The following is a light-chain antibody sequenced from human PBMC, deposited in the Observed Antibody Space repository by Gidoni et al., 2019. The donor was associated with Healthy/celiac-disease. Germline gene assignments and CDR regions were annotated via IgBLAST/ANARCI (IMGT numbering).Light chain of an antibody. V-gene: IGKV1-39*01. CDR3: QQSYSTPRT. J-gene: IGKJ1*01. Sequence: DIQITQSPSSLSASVGDRVTITFRASQSISSYLNWYQQKPGKAPKLLIYAASSLQSGVPSRFSGSGSGTDFTLTISSLQPEDFANYYCQQSYSTPRTFGQGTKVEIK. CDR1: QSISSY. CDR2: AAS.